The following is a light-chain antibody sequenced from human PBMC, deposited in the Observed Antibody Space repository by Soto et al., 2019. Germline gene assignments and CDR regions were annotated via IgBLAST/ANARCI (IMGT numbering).Light chain of an antibody. J-gene: IGLJ1*01. CDR1: SSDIGDYNF. V-gene: IGLV2-14*03. CDR2: DVA. Sequence: QSAVTQPASVSGSPGQSITISCTGTSSDIGDYNFVSWYQQHPGNAPKLMIYDVANRPSGVSNRFSGSKSGNTASLTISGLQAEDEADYYCSSYTGSSTLVFGTGTKLTVL. CDR3: SSYTGSSTLV.